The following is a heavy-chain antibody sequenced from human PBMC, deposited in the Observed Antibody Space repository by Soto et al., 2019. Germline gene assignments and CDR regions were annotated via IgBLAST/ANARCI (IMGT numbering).Heavy chain of an antibody. CDR2: IYYSGST. J-gene: IGHJ4*02. V-gene: IGHV4-61*01. D-gene: IGHD3-10*01. CDR1: GGSVSSGSYY. CDR3: ARGRFGDPSLIY. Sequence: QVQLQESGPGLVKPSETLSLTCTVSGGSVSSGSYYWSWIRQPPGKGLEWIGYIYYSGSTNYNPPLKSRVTISVDTSKNQFSLKLSSVTAADTAVYSCARGRFGDPSLIYWGQGTLVTVSS.